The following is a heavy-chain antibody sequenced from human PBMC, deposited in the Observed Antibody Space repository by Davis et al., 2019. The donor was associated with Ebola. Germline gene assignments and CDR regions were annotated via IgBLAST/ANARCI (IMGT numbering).Heavy chain of an antibody. J-gene: IGHJ4*02. D-gene: IGHD1-20*01. CDR2: LEMGGFT. CDR3: AKYNWNAYFDY. Sequence: PGGSLRLSCAASGLTVNSNYMSWVRQAAGEGLEWVSILEMGGFTNYAVSVRGRFTMSRDNSKNTIYLHMDSLRVEDTAIYYCAKYNWNAYFDYWGQGTLVAVSS. CDR1: GLTVNSNY. V-gene: IGHV3-53*01.